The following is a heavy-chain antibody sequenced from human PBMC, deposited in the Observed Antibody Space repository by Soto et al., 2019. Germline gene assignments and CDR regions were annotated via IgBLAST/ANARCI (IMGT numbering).Heavy chain of an antibody. Sequence: EVQLLESGGGLVQPGGSLRLSCAASGFTFSSYAMSWVRQAPGKGLEWVSAISGSGGSTYYADSVKGRFTISRDNSKNTLYLQMNSLRAEATAVYYCAKGSAHYYYGSGRFDYWGQGTLVTVSS. D-gene: IGHD3-10*01. J-gene: IGHJ4*02. CDR2: ISGSGGST. CDR1: GFTFSSYA. CDR3: AKGSAHYYYGSGRFDY. V-gene: IGHV3-23*01.